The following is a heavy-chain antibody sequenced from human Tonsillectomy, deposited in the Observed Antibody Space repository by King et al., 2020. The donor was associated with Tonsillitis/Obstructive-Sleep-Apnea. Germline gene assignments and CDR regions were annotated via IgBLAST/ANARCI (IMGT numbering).Heavy chain of an antibody. CDR3: ARGFGGSTIFGVVIIPRWFDP. V-gene: IGHV4-31*01. CDR1: GGSISSGGYY. Sequence: QLQESGPGLVKPSQTLSLTCTVSGGSISSGGYYWSWIRQHPGKGLEWIGYIYYSGSTYYNPSLKSLVTISVDTSKNQFSLKLSSVTAADTAVYYCARGFGGSTIFGVVIIPRWFDPWGQGTLVIVSS. D-gene: IGHD3-3*01. CDR2: IYYSGST. J-gene: IGHJ5*02.